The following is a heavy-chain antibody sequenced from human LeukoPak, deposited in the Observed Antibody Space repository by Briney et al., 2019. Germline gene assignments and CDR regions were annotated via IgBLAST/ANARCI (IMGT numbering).Heavy chain of an antibody. D-gene: IGHD6-19*01. CDR2: ISSTSS. CDR1: GFSFSSYT. Sequence: GGSLRLSCAASGFSFSSYTMNWVRQAPGKGLEWVSSISSTSSKADSLKGRFTISRDNAKNSLYLQMNSLRAEDTAVYYCARVPYSSGWYNYWGQGTLVTVSS. J-gene: IGHJ4*02. CDR3: ARVPYSSGWYNY. V-gene: IGHV3-21*04.